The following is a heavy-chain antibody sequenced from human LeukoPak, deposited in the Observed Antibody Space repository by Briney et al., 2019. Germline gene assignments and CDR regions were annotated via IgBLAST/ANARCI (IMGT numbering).Heavy chain of an antibody. D-gene: IGHD6-13*01. V-gene: IGHV3-53*01. J-gene: IGHJ4*02. CDR3: GSSSSWSYIDY. Sequence: GGSLRLSCAASGFTLSRNYMSWVRQAPGKGLEWVSVIYSGGSTYYADSVKGRFTISRDNSKNTVYLQMNSLGAEDTAVYYCGSSSSWSYIDYWGQGTLVTVSS. CDR2: IYSGGST. CDR1: GFTLSRNY.